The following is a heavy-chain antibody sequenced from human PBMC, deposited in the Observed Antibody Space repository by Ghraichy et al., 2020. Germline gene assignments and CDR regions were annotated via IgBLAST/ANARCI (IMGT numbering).Heavy chain of an antibody. Sequence: ASVKVSCKASGYTFTGYYIHWVRQAPGQGLEWMGWINPNSGGTNYAQKFQGRVTMTRDTSISTAYMELSRLRSDDTAVYYCARDRRSAIVVLPAATRGWFDPWGQGTLVTVSS. V-gene: IGHV1-2*02. CDR3: ARDRRSAIVVLPAATRGWFDP. D-gene: IGHD2-2*01. J-gene: IGHJ5*02. CDR2: INPNSGGT. CDR1: GYTFTGYY.